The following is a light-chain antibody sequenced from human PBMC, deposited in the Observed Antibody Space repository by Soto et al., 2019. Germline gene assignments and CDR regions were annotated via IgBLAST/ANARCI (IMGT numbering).Light chain of an antibody. CDR2: DAS. CDR1: QSVSSY. Sequence: EIVLTQSPATLSLSPGERATLSCRASQSVSSYLAGYQQKPGQAPRLLIYDASGRDTGIPARFSGSGSGTDFPLTISSLESEDFAVYYCQQRSNWPPTFSQGNKLEIK. CDR3: QQRSNWPPT. V-gene: IGKV3-11*01. J-gene: IGKJ2*01.